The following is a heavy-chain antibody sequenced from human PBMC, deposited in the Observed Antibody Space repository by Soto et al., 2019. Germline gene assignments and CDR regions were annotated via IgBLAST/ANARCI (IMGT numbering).Heavy chain of an antibody. J-gene: IGHJ6*02. D-gene: IGHD2-2*01. V-gene: IGHV3-48*03. CDR1: GFTFSSYE. Sequence: PGGSLRLSCAASGFTFSSYEMNWVRQAPGKGLEWVSYISSSGSTIYYADSVKGRFTISRDNAKNSLYLQMNSLRAEDTAVYYCATAAEVPAAMPYYYYGMDVWGQGTTVTVSS. CDR3: ATAAEVPAAMPYYYYGMDV. CDR2: ISSSGSTI.